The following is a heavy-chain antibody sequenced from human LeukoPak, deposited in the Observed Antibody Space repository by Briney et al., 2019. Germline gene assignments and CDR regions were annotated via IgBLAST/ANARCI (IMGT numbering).Heavy chain of an antibody. J-gene: IGHJ4*02. V-gene: IGHV4-39*07. Sequence: PSETLSLTCTVSGGSISSSSYYWGWIRQPPGKGLEWIGSIYYSGSTHYNPSLKSRVTISVDTSKNQFSLKLSSVTAADTAVYYCATSPYDFWSGYSLPPFDYWGQGTLVTVSS. D-gene: IGHD3-3*01. CDR1: GGSISSSSYY. CDR2: IYYSGST. CDR3: ATSPYDFWSGYSLPPFDY.